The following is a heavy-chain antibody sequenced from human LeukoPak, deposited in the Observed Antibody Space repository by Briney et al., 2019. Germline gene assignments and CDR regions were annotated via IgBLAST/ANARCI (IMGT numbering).Heavy chain of an antibody. CDR2: IWADGAP. V-gene: IGHV4-61*02. CDR3: ARSGVPSHAFDI. CDR1: GGSISSGNYY. J-gene: IGHJ3*02. Sequence: SQTLSLTCTVSGGSISSGNYYWSWIRQPAGKGLEWIGRIWADGAPTYRPSLKSRVTISVDTSKNQFSLKLSSVTAADTAVYYCARSGVPSHAFDIWGQGTMVTVSS.